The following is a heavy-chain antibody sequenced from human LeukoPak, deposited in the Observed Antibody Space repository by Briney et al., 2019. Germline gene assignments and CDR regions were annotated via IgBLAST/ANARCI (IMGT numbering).Heavy chain of an antibody. CDR1: VGSISSYY. CDR2: SYTSWST. Sequence: SETLSLTCTVSVGSISSYYWSWIRQPPGKGLEWIGYSYTSWSTNYNPSLKSRVTISVDTSKNQFSLKLSSVTGADTAVYYCARRSWGVYYFDYWGQGTLVTVSS. V-gene: IGHV4-4*09. D-gene: IGHD3-10*01. J-gene: IGHJ4*02. CDR3: ARRSWGVYYFDY.